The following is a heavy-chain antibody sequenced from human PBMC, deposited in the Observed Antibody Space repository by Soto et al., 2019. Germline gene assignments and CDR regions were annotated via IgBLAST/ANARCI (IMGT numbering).Heavy chain of an antibody. CDR1: GYSFTSYW. CDR2: IDPSDSYT. D-gene: IGHD6-13*01. CDR3: ARHRGYSSSWYYYYYGMDV. Sequence: GESLKISCKGSGYSFTSYWISWVRQMPGKGLEWMGRIDPSDSYTNYSPSFQGHVTISADKSISTAYLQWSSLKASDTAMYYCARHRGYSSSWYYYYYGMDVWGQGTTVTVSS. V-gene: IGHV5-10-1*01. J-gene: IGHJ6*02.